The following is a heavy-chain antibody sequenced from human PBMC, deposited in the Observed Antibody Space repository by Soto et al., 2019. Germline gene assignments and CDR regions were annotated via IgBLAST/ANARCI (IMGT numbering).Heavy chain of an antibody. D-gene: IGHD1-1*01. CDR2: ISGSGDYS. V-gene: IGHV3-23*01. CDR1: GFSFSNYA. CDR3: AKNPRPHRGYPSFFQH. Sequence: EVQLLESGGGLVQPGGSLRLSCAASGFSFSNYALSWVRQAPGKGLEWVSAISGSGDYSYYRDSVKGRFTLSRHNSRNTLYLQMNSLRAGDTAVYYCAKNPRPHRGYPSFFQHWGQGTLVTVSS. J-gene: IGHJ1*01.